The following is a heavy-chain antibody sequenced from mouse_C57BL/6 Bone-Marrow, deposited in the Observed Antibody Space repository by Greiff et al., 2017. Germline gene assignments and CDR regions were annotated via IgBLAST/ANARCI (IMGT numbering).Heavy chain of an antibody. CDR2: IDPENGDT. V-gene: IGHV14-4*01. CDR3: GYGNAMAY. J-gene: IGHJ4*01. CDR1: GFNIKDDY. D-gene: IGHD1-1*01. Sequence: EVQLQQSGAELVRPGASVKLSCTASGFNIKDDYMHWVKQRPEQGLEWIGWIDPENGDTEYASKFQGKATITADTSSNTAYLQLSSLTSEDTAVYYCGYGNAMAYWGQGTSVTVSS.